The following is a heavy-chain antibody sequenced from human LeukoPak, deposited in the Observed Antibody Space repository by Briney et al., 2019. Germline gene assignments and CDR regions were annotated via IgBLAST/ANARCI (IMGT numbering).Heavy chain of an antibody. D-gene: IGHD1-14*01. J-gene: IGHJ4*02. Sequence: GGSLRLSCAASGFTFSKFAMSWVRQAPGKGLEWVWSISARGDSTYYADSVKGRFTISRDNSKNTLFLLMNTPRAEDTAVYYCARDAGKGSKDFEFDYWGQGVRVIVSS. CDR1: GFTFSKFA. V-gene: IGHV3-23*01. CDR2: ISARGDST. CDR3: ARDAGKGSKDFEFDY.